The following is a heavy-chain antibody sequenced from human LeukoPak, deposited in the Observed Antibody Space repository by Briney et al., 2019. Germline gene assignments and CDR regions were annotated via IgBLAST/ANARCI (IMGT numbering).Heavy chain of an antibody. Sequence: GGSLRLSCAASGFTFSHAWMSWVRQAPGKGLEWVGRIKTKTDGGTTDYAAPVKGRFTISRDDSKNTLYLQMNSLKTEDTAVYYCARDPVRRPVQLDYWGQGTLVTVSS. D-gene: IGHD3-10*01. CDR2: IKTKTDGGTT. CDR3: ARDPVRRPVQLDY. CDR1: GFTFSHAW. V-gene: IGHV3-15*01. J-gene: IGHJ4*02.